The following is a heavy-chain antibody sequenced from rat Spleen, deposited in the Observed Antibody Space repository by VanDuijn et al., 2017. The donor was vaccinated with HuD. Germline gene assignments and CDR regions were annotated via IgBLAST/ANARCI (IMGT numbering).Heavy chain of an antibody. CDR2: ITYSGNT. CDR3: ARWTYYGYNVLFDY. Sequence: EVQLQESGPGLVKPSQSLSLACSVSGYSITSAYRWNWIRKFPGNKLEWMGYITYSGNTSHNPSLKSRISITRDTSKNQFFLQLNSVTTEDAATYYCARWTYYGYNVLFDYWGQGVMVTVSS. J-gene: IGHJ2*01. CDR1: GYSITSAY. V-gene: IGHV3-1*01. D-gene: IGHD1-9*01.